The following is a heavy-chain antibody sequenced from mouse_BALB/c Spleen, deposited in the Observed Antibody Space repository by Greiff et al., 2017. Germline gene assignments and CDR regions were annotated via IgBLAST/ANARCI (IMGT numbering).Heavy chain of an antibody. Sequence: DVQLVESGGGLVQPGGSLKLSCAASGFTFSSYTMSWVRQTPEKRLEWVAYISNGGGSTYYPDTVKGRFTISRDNAKNTLYLQMSSLKSEDTAMYYCARTTPYYAMDYWGQGTSVTVSS. V-gene: IGHV5-12-2*01. J-gene: IGHJ4*01. CDR2: ISNGGGST. D-gene: IGHD1-1*01. CDR1: GFTFSSYT. CDR3: ARTTPYYAMDY.